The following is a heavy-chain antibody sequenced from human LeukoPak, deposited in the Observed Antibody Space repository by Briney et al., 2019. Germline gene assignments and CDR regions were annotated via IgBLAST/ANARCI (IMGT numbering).Heavy chain of an antibody. D-gene: IGHD2-8*01. CDR3: ARDESVSQGPNWFDT. CDR2: ISGSGGST. J-gene: IGHJ5*02. Sequence: PGGSLRLSCAASGFTFSSYAMSWVRQAPGKGLEWVSAISGSGGSTYYADSVKGRFTISRDNSKNTLYLQMNSLRAEDTAVFYCARDESVSQGPNWFDTWGQGTLVTVSS. V-gene: IGHV3-23*01. CDR1: GFTFSSYA.